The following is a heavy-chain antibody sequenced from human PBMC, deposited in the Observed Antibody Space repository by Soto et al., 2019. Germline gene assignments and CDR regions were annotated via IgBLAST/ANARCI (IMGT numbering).Heavy chain of an antibody. CDR2: IFHSGDT. CDR1: GDSISNSRW. J-gene: IGHJ3*01. V-gene: IGHV4-4*02. Sequence: QVQLQESGPGLVKPSGTLSLTCAVSGDSISNSRWWTWVRQPPGKGLEWIGDIFHSGDTNYNPSLKSRVFISVDKTQNQCSLEVSSVTAADTAVYYCAYSTEWYRHDVWGQGTLVTVSS. D-gene: IGHD6-19*01. CDR3: AYSTEWYRHDV.